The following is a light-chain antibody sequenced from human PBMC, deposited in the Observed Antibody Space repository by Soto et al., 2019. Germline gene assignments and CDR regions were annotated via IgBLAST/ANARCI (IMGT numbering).Light chain of an antibody. CDR3: SAWDDSLNGPV. CDR2: STN. CDR1: NSTIGRHP. Sequence: QSVLTQPPSASGTPGQRVTMSCSGSNSTIGRHPVNWYQQLPGTAPKVLISSTNQRPSGVPDRFSGSKSGTSASLAISGLQSEDEADYYCSAWDDSLNGPVFGGGTKLTVL. J-gene: IGLJ3*02. V-gene: IGLV1-44*01.